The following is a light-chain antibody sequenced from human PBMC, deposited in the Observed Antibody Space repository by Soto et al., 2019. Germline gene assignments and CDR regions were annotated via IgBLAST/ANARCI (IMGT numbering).Light chain of an antibody. V-gene: IGKV1-5*03. Sequence: DIQMTQSPSTLSASVGDRVTITCRASQNINTWLAWYQQKPGKAPYLLIYKASNFHTRLPSRFRGSASGTEFAITISSLQPDDIATYYCQQYEAYPLTYGGGTKVEI. CDR3: QQYEAYPLT. CDR2: KAS. J-gene: IGKJ4*01. CDR1: QNINTW.